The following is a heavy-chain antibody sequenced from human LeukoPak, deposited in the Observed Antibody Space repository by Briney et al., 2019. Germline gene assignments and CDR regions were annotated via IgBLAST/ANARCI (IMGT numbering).Heavy chain of an antibody. D-gene: IGHD6-6*01. CDR3: ASGENSSSSFDY. CDR1: GGSISSSSYY. CDR2: IYYSGST. J-gene: IGHJ4*02. Sequence: PSETLSLTCTVSGGSISSSSYYWGWTRQPPGKGLEWIGSIYYSGSTYYNPSLKSRVTISVDTSKNQFSLKLSSVTAADTAVYYCASGENSSSSFDYWGQGTLVTVSS. V-gene: IGHV4-39*07.